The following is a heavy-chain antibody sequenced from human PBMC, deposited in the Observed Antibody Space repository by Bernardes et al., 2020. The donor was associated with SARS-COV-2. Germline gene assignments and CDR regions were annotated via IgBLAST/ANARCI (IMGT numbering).Heavy chain of an antibody. J-gene: IGHJ6*02. V-gene: IGHV4-39*01. D-gene: IGHD2-2*01. Sequence: SETPSLTCTVSGGSISRSTYYWGWIRQPPGKGLQWIGSIFYSGSTSYNPSLKSRVTISVDTSKNQFSLKLSSVTAADTAVYYCARRRALYCSNTSCYPYYGMDVWGQGTTVTVSS. CDR3: ARRRALYCSNTSCYPYYGMDV. CDR1: GGSISRSTYY. CDR2: IFYSGST.